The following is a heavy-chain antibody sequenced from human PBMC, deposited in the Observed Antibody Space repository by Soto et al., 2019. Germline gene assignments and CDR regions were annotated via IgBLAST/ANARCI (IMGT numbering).Heavy chain of an antibody. V-gene: IGHV4-59*01. Sequence: SETLSLTCTVSGDSINSYYWTWIRQPPGKGLEWIGFVYNSGATDYNPSLRSRLTISLDASKNQFSLNLNSVTAADTAVYYCARGYSSNWFRVDYWGQGTLVTVSS. CDR2: VYNSGAT. CDR3: ARGYSSNWFRVDY. D-gene: IGHD6-13*01. CDR1: GDSINSYY. J-gene: IGHJ4*02.